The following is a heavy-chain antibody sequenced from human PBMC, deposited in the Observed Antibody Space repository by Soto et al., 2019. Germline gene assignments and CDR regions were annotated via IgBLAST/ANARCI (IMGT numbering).Heavy chain of an antibody. CDR3: ARGPPLGYCSGVCDYGMDV. CDR1: GFSFGTYV. D-gene: IGHD2-15*01. V-gene: IGHV3-33*01. J-gene: IGHJ6*02. Sequence: PGGSLRLSCSASGFSFGTYVMHWVRQAPGKGLEWVAVIWNDDSKKSYEDSVKGRFTIARDNSKNTLYLQMSSLRGDDTAVYYCARGPPLGYCSGVCDYGMDVWGQGTTVTVSS. CDR2: IWNDDSKK.